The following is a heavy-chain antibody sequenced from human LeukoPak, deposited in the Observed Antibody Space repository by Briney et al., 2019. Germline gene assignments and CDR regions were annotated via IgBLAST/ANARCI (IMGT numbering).Heavy chain of an antibody. CDR3: ASGGGYSSSWYPRLYYGMDV. D-gene: IGHD6-13*01. J-gene: IGHJ6*02. CDR1: GGSISSSNW. Sequence: MASETLSLTCAVSGGSISSSNWWSWVRQPPGKGLEWIGEIYHSGSTNYNPSLKSRVTISVDKSKNQFSLKLSSVTAADTAVYYCASGGGYSSSWYPRLYYGMDVWGQGTTVTVSS. CDR2: IYHSGST. V-gene: IGHV4-4*02.